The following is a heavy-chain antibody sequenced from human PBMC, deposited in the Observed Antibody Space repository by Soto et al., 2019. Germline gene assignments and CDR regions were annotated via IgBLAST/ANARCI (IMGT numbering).Heavy chain of an antibody. Sequence: GGSLRLSCSASGFTFSSYAMHWVRQAPGKGLEYVSAISSNGGSTYYADSVKGRFTISREDAKNSLSLQMNSLRVGDTAVYYCARGGDRFDGMDVWGQGTTVTVSS. D-gene: IGHD3-16*01. V-gene: IGHV3-64*04. J-gene: IGHJ6*02. CDR3: ARGGDRFDGMDV. CDR1: GFTFSSYA. CDR2: ISSNGGST.